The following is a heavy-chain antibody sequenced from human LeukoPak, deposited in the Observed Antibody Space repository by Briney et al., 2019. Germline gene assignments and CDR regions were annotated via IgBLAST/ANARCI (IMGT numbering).Heavy chain of an antibody. J-gene: IGHJ3*02. Sequence: ASVKVSCKASGYTFTSYGISWVRQAPGQGLEWMGWISAYNGNTNYAQKLQGRVTMTRDTSTSTVYMELSSLRSEDTAVYYCARDQEMKAFDIWGQGTMVTVSS. D-gene: IGHD5-24*01. CDR3: ARDQEMKAFDI. CDR2: ISAYNGNT. CDR1: GYTFTSYG. V-gene: IGHV1-18*01.